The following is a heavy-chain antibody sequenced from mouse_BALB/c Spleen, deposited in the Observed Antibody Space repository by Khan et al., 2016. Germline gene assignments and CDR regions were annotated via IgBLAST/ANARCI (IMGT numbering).Heavy chain of an antibody. Sequence: QVQLQQPGAELAKPGASVKMSCKASGYTFTSYWMHWVKQRPGQGLEWIGYINPSTGYTEYNQKFKDKAILTADKSSSTAYMQLTSLTSEDSAVYYCARWYWYFDVWGAGTTVTVSS. CDR1: GYTFTSYW. CDR2: INPSTGYT. CDR3: ARWYWYFDV. V-gene: IGHV1-7*01. J-gene: IGHJ1*01.